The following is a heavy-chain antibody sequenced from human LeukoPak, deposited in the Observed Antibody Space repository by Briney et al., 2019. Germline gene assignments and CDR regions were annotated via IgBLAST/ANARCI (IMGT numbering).Heavy chain of an antibody. CDR1: GGSFSGYY. Sequence: SETLSLTCAVYGGSFSGYYRSWIRQPPGKGLEWIGEINHSGSTNYNPSLKSRVTISVDTSKNQFSLKLSSVTAADTAVYYCARGCVPAAPFDYWGQGTLVTVSS. D-gene: IGHD2-2*01. J-gene: IGHJ4*02. CDR3: ARGCVPAAPFDY. CDR2: INHSGST. V-gene: IGHV4-34*01.